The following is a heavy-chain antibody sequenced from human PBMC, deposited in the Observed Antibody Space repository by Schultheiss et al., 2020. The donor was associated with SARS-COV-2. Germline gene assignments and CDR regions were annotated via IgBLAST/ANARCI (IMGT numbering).Heavy chain of an antibody. J-gene: IGHJ6*02. V-gene: IGHV5-51*01. CDR1: GYSFTSYW. CDR2: IYPGDSDT. D-gene: IGHD3-3*01. Sequence: GESLKISCKGSGYSFTSYWIGWVRQMPGKGLEWMGIIYPGDSDTRYSPSFQGQVTISADKSISTAYLQWSSLKASDTAMYYCARHGRFLERLEPKYYYYYYAMDVWGQGTTVTVSS. CDR3: ARHGRFLERLEPKYYYYYYAMDV.